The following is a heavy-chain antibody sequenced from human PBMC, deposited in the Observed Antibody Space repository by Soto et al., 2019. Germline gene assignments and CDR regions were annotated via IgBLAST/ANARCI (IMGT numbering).Heavy chain of an antibody. CDR1: GGPITTTTW. D-gene: IGHD3-16*01. Sequence: QVQLQESGPRLVKPSETLSLTCAVSGGPITTTTWWAWVRLPPGKGLEWIGELHHDGTTNYNPSLESRITMSLDKSNNHFSLKLTSVTAADTAIYYCATQTISYTWGVWGRGTSVTVSS. CDR2: LHHDGTT. CDR3: ATQTISYTWGV. V-gene: IGHV4-4*02. J-gene: IGHJ6*02.